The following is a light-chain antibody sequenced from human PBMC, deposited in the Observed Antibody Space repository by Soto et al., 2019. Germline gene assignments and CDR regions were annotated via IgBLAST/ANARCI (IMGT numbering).Light chain of an antibody. CDR1: QSFSSSY. J-gene: IGKJ1*01. CDR3: QQYGSSPWT. V-gene: IGKV3-20*01. Sequence: EIGLTQSPGTLSLSPGERATLSCRASQSFSSSYLAWYQQKPGQAPRLLIYGSSNRATDIPDRFSGSGSGLDFTLTISRLEPEDLAVYYCQQYGSSPWTFGQGTKVEIK. CDR2: GSS.